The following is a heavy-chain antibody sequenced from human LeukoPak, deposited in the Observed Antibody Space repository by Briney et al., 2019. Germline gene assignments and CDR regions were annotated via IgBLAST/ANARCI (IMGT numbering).Heavy chain of an antibody. CDR2: IYSGTI. J-gene: IGHJ4*02. Sequence: GGSLRLSCTVSGFTVSSNSMSWVRQAPGKGLEWVSFIYSGTIHYSDSVKGRFTISRDNAKNSLYLQMNSLRVADTAVYYCAKDSSGSASFDYWGQGTLVTVSS. D-gene: IGHD5-12*01. V-gene: IGHV3-53*01. CDR1: GFTVSSNS. CDR3: AKDSSGSASFDY.